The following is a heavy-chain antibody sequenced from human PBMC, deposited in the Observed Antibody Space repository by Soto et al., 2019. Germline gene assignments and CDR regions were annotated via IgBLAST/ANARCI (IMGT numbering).Heavy chain of an antibody. CDR3: AGRGSPWSSWFEH. V-gene: IGHV4-59*02. J-gene: IGHJ5*02. CDR2: LSNSGNT. CDR1: GAYVATYY. D-gene: IGHD6-13*01. Sequence: PSDTLALTCNVSGAYVATYYWSGIRQSPGKGLEWIGYLSNSGNTNYHPSLKSRVTISLDTCQNHFSLKMRYVTAADTAVSYCAGRGSPWSSWFEHWGQGTLVTVSP.